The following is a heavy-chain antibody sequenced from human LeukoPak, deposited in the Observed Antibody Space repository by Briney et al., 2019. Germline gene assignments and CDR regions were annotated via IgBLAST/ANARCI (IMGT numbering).Heavy chain of an antibody. J-gene: IGHJ4*02. Sequence: GESLKISCEGSGYSFTTYWIAWVRQLPGKGLEWMAMINPRDSDTRYSPSFQGQVTVSADKSISTAYLQWTSLKASDTAVYYCARERWGNLDFWGQGTLVTVPS. CDR1: GYSFTTYW. D-gene: IGHD1-1*01. V-gene: IGHV5-51*01. CDR3: ARERWGNLDF. CDR2: INPRDSDT.